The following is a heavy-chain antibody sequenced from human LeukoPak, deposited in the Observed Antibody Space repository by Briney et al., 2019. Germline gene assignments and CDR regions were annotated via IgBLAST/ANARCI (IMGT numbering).Heavy chain of an antibody. CDR3: ARDGLKEEESGDYSSNWVDY. CDR2: ISYDGSNK. V-gene: IGHV3-30-3*01. D-gene: IGHD4-17*01. Sequence: QTGGSLRLSCAASGFTFSSYAMHWVRQAPGKGLEWVAIISYDGSNKYYADSVKGRFTISRDNSKNTLYLQMNSLRAEDAAVYYCARDGLKEEESGDYSSNWVDYWGQGTLVTVSS. J-gene: IGHJ4*02. CDR1: GFTFSSYA.